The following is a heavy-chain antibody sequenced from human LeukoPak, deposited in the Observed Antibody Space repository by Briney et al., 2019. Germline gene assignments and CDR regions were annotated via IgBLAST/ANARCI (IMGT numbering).Heavy chain of an antibody. CDR1: GGSFSGYY. D-gene: IGHD3-22*01. V-gene: IGHV4-34*01. CDR3: AREENRYYYDSSGPHGGDWFDP. Sequence: SETLSLTCAVYGGSFSGYYWSWIRQPPGKGLEWIGEINHSGSTNYNPSLKSRVTISVDTSKSQFSLKLSSVTAADTAVYYCAREENRYYYDSSGPHGGDWFDPWGQGTLVTVSS. CDR2: INHSGST. J-gene: IGHJ5*02.